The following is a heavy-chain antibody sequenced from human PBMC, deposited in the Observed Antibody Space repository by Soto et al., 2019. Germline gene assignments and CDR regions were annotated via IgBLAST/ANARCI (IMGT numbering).Heavy chain of an antibody. CDR2: IYPGDSDT. CDR3: ARQGYSSSWYFFHPPGGGDY. Sequence: GESLKISCKGSGYSFTSYWIGWVRQMPGKGLEWMGIIYPGDSDTRYSPPFQGQFTISADKSISTAYLQWSSLKASDTAMYYCARQGYSSSWYFFHPPGGGDYWGQGTLVTVSS. J-gene: IGHJ4*02. V-gene: IGHV5-51*01. D-gene: IGHD6-13*01. CDR1: GYSFTSYW.